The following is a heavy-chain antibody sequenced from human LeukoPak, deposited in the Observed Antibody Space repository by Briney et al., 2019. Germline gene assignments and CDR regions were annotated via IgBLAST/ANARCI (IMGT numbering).Heavy chain of an antibody. CDR3: ARAAVAGTWYFDL. J-gene: IGHJ2*01. Sequence: GGSLRLSCAASGFTFSDYYMSWIRQAPGKGLEWVSYISSSGSTIYYADSVKGRFTISRDNAKNSLYLQMNSLRAEDTAVYYCARAAVAGTWYFDLWGRGTLVTVSS. D-gene: IGHD6-19*01. CDR1: GFTFSDYY. V-gene: IGHV3-11*04. CDR2: ISSSGSTI.